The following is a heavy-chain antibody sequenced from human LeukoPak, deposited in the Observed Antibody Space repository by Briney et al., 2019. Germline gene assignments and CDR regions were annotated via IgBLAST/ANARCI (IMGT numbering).Heavy chain of an antibody. CDR1: GFTFSSYA. J-gene: IGHJ4*02. V-gene: IGHV3-33*08. Sequence: GGSLRLSCAASGFTFSSYAMHWVRQAPGKGLEWVALIWYDGSNKYYTDSVKGRLTISRDNSKDTLFLQMNSLRAEDTAVYYCAREGPRGNSQFDYWGQGTLVTVST. CDR2: IWYDGSNK. D-gene: IGHD2/OR15-2a*01. CDR3: AREGPRGNSQFDY.